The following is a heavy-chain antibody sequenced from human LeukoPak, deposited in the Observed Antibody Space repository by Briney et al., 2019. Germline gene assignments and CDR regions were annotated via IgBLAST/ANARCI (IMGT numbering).Heavy chain of an antibody. V-gene: IGHV3-23*01. CDR1: GFTSSNNA. CDR3: AKYCGADCFSGIDH. D-gene: IGHD2-21*02. Sequence: PGGSLRLSCVASGFTSSNNAMTWVRQAPGKGLEWVSTISGPGTDTYYVDSLKGRFTISRDNSKQTVYLQMKNLRHEDTAIYYCAKYCGADCFSGIDHWGQGTLVTVSS. J-gene: IGHJ4*02. CDR2: ISGPGTDT.